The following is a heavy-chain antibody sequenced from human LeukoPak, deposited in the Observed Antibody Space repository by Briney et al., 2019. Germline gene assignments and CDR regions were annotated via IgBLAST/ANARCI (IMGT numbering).Heavy chain of an antibody. Sequence: GASLRLSCAASGFTVSGNYMNWVRQAPGKGLEWVSVIYRDGRTYYTESVKGRFTVSRDNSKNTVDLQMNNLRAEDTAVYYCAREVTYYYDSRGWFDTWGQGTLVTVSS. J-gene: IGHJ5*02. D-gene: IGHD3-22*01. V-gene: IGHV3-53*01. CDR2: IYRDGRT. CDR3: AREVTYYYDSRGWFDT. CDR1: GFTVSGNY.